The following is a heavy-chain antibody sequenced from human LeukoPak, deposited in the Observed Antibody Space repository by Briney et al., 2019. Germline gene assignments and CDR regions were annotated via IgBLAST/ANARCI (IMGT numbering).Heavy chain of an antibody. CDR3: ARKARFGELLRIDAFDI. CDR1: GFTFSSYG. CDR2: ISSSSSYI. D-gene: IGHD3-10*01. Sequence: PGGSLRLSCAASGFTFSSYGMHWVRQAPGKGLEWVSSISSSSSYIYYADSVKGRFTISRDNAKNSLYLQMNSLRAEDTAVYYCARKARFGELLRIDAFDIWGQGTMVTVSS. V-gene: IGHV3-21*01. J-gene: IGHJ3*02.